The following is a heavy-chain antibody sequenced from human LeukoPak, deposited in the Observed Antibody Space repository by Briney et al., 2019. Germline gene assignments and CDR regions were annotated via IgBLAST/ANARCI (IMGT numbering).Heavy chain of an antibody. V-gene: IGHV3-15*01. Sequence: WIRQRPGQGLEWIGRLKSKTDGGTTDYAAPMKGRFIISRDDSKNTLYLQVDSLKTEDTAVYYCTTGGYSGYDLGDWGQGTLVTVSP. J-gene: IGHJ4*02. CDR3: TTGGYSGYDLGD. D-gene: IGHD5-12*01. CDR2: LKSKTDGGTT.